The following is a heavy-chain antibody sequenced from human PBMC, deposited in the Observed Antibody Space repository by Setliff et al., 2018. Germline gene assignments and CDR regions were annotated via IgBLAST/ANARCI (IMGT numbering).Heavy chain of an antibody. CDR2: ISGSGDST. J-gene: IGHJ4*02. CDR1: GFTFRKHA. CDR3: AKGKAVAGTAYPPDF. D-gene: IGHD6-19*01. V-gene: IGHV3-23*01. Sequence: GGSLRLSCTASGFTFRKHAMSWVRQAPGKGLEWVSTISGSGDSTYYADSVKGRFTISRDNSKNTLYLQMNSLRAEDTAVYYCAKGKAVAGTAYPPDFWGQGALVTVSS.